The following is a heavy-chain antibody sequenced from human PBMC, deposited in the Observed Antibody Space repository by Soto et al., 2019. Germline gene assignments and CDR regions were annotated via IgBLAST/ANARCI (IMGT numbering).Heavy chain of an antibody. V-gene: IGHV3-30-3*01. CDR2: ISYDGSNK. D-gene: IGHD2-2*01. J-gene: IGHJ4*02. CDR3: ARESRVTIRTIVVVPAAMGFLDY. Sequence: GGSLRLSCAASGFTFSSYAMHWVRQAPGKGLEWVAVISYDGSNKYYADSVKGRFTISRDNSKNTLYLQMNSLRAEDTAVYYCARESRVTIRTIVVVPAAMGFLDYWGQGTLVTVSS. CDR1: GFTFSSYA.